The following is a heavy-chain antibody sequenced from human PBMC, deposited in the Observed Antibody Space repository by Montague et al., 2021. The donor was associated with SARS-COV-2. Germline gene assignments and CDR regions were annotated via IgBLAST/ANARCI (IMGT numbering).Heavy chain of an antibody. J-gene: IGHJ5*02. Sequence: SETLSLTCTVSGYSISSGYYWGWIRQPPGKGLEWIGSIYHSGSTYYNPSLKSRVTISVDTSKNQISLKLSSVTAADTAMYYCARERRYCSGGSCYSGWFDPWGQGTLVTVSS. D-gene: IGHD2-15*01. CDR1: GYSISSGYY. CDR3: ARERRYCSGGSCYSGWFDP. CDR2: IYHSGST. V-gene: IGHV4-38-2*02.